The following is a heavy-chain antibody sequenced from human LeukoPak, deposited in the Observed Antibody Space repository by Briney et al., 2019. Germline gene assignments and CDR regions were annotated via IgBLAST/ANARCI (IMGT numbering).Heavy chain of an antibody. D-gene: IGHD1-26*01. Sequence: ASVKVSCKASGYTFTGYYMHWVRQAPGQGLEWMGWINPNSGGTNYAQKFQGRVTMTRDTSISTAYMELSRLRSDDTAVYYCARGWELLGEGWFDPWGREPWSPSPQ. CDR1: GYTFTGYY. CDR3: ARGWELLGEGWFDP. V-gene: IGHV1-2*02. J-gene: IGHJ5*02. CDR2: INPNSGGT.